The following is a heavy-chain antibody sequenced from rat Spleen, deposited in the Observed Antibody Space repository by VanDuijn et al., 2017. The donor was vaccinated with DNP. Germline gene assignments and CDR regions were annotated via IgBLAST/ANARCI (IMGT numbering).Heavy chain of an antibody. D-gene: IGHD1-2*01. Sequence: QVHLKESGPGLVQPSQTLSLTCTVSGFSLTSNSVSWVRQSPGKGLEWMGAIWSDGRRNYNSDLKSRLSITRDTSKSQVSLTLTTLQTEDTAIYFCTRDYYSTYGPYFAYWGQGTLVTVSS. CDR3: TRDYYSTYGPYFAY. J-gene: IGHJ3*01. V-gene: IGHV2-15*01. CDR1: GFSLTSNS. CDR2: IWSDGRR.